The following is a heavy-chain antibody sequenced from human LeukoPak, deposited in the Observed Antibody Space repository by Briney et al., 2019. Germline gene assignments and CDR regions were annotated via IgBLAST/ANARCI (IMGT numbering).Heavy chain of an antibody. CDR2: INHSGGT. CDR1: GGSFNDYY. Sequence: PSETLSLTCALYGGSFNDYYWTWIRQPPGKGLEWIGEINHSGGTDYNPSLRSRVTISVDPSKNQLSLQLSSVTAADTGVYHCARVSGIMISLGGVISYFDYWGQGTLVTVSS. V-gene: IGHV4-34*01. J-gene: IGHJ4*02. D-gene: IGHD3-16*02. CDR3: ARVSGIMISLGGVISYFDY.